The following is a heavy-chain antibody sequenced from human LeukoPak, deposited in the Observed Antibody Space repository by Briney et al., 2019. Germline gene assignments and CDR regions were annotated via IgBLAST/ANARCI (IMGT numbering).Heavy chain of an antibody. Sequence: GGSLRLSCAASGFTFSSYSMNWVRQAPGKGLEWVSSISSSSSYIYYADSVKGRFTISRDNAKNSLYLQMDSLRAEDTALYYCASGMSGAADFWGQGTLVTVSS. CDR3: ASGMSGAADF. J-gene: IGHJ4*02. CDR1: GFTFSSYS. D-gene: IGHD6-25*01. V-gene: IGHV3-21*04. CDR2: ISSSSSYI.